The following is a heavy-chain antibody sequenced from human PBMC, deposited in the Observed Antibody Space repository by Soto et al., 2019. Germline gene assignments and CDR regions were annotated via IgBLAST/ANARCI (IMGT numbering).Heavy chain of an antibody. Sequence: QVQLVQSGAEMKKPGSSVKVSCQSSGGTCNTYAMNWVRQAPGQGPEWMGDISPMFGAANYAPKFQGRVTITADESTSTSYMQLSSLPSEDTALYFCAREVQGHTPAFVYRGQGTLVTVSS. CDR3: AREVQGHTPAFVY. CDR1: GGTCNTYA. V-gene: IGHV1-69*19. J-gene: IGHJ4*02. CDR2: ISPMFGAA.